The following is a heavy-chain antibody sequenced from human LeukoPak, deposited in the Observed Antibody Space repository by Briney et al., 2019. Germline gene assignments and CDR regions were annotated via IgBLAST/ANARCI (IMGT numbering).Heavy chain of an antibody. CDR3: ARDSVLRYFDWLYYYGMDV. D-gene: IGHD3-9*01. J-gene: IGHJ6*02. V-gene: IGHV3-7*04. CDR1: GFTFSSYW. Sequence: GGSLRLSCAASGFTFSSYWMSWVRQAPGKGLEWVAHIKQDGSEKYYVDSVKGRFTISRDNAKNSLYLQMNSLRAEETAVYYCARDSVLRYFDWLYYYGMDVWDQGTTVAVSS. CDR2: IKQDGSEK.